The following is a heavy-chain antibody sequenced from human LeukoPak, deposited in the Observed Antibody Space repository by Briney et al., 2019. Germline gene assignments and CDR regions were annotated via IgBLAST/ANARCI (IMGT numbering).Heavy chain of an antibody. V-gene: IGHV1-8*01. J-gene: IGHJ6*02. Sequence: ASVKVSCKASGYTFTSYDINWVRQATGQGLEWMGWMHPNSGNTGYAQKLQGRVTMTTDTSTSTAYMELRSLRSDDTAVYYCARDSPLPPLPMITFGGVIVYYYGMGVWGQGTTVTVSS. D-gene: IGHD3-16*02. CDR3: ARDSPLPPLPMITFGGVIVYYYGMGV. CDR2: MHPNSGNT. CDR1: GYTFTSYD.